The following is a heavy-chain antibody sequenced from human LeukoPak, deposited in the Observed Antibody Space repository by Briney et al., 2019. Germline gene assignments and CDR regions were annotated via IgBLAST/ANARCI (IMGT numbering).Heavy chain of an antibody. CDR3: ARSLGYVWGSFRHRLGG. V-gene: IGHV1-2*02. CDR1: GYTFTGYY. CDR2: INPNSGGT. J-gene: IGHJ4*02. D-gene: IGHD3-16*02. Sequence: ASVKVSCKASGYTFTGYYMHWVRQAPGQGLEWMGWINPNSGGTNYAQKFQGRVTMTRDTSISTAYMELSRLRSDDTAVYYCARSLGYVWGSFRHRLGGWGQGTLVTVSS.